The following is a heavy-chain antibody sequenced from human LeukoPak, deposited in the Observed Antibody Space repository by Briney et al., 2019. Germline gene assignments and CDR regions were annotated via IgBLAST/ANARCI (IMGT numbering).Heavy chain of an antibody. CDR1: GYSINSGFY. CDR3: ARDQRGSGWYLNWFDP. V-gene: IGHV4-38-2*02. D-gene: IGHD6-19*01. Sequence: PSETLSLTCTVSGYSINSGFYWGWIRQPPGKGLEWIGSIYYSGSTYYNPSLKSRVTISVDTSKNQFSLKLSSVTAADTAVYYCARDQRGSGWYLNWFDPWGQGTLVTVSS. CDR2: IYYSGST. J-gene: IGHJ5*02.